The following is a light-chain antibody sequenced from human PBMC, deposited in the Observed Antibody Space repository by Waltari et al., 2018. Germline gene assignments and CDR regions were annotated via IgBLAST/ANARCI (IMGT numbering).Light chain of an antibody. V-gene: IGLV1-44*01. CDR2: RTS. J-gene: IGLJ3*02. CDR3: ATWDDSLGGPV. CDR1: TSNIGGNT. Sequence: QSVLIQPPSVSGTPGQRVTISCSGSTSNIGGNTVNWYQQLPVMAPKLLSSRTSQRPSGVPDRFAGSKSGTSASLAISGLQSEDEADYYCATWDDSLGGPVFGGGTKLTVL.